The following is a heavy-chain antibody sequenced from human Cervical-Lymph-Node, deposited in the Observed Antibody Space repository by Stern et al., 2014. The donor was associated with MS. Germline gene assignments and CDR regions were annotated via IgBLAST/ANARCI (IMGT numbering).Heavy chain of an antibody. V-gene: IGHV4-61*02. CDR3: ATSGGRRGDFRDY. J-gene: IGHJ4*02. Sequence: QLQLQESGPGLVKPSQTLSLTCTVSGGSVSTYNYYWTWIRQPAGKGLEWIGRIYASGNTNYNPSLKGRVTISLDTSRNPFSLKLTSVTAADTAVYYCATSGGRRGDFRDYWGQGTLVTVSS. CDR2: IYASGNT. D-gene: IGHD4-17*01. CDR1: GGSVSTYNYY.